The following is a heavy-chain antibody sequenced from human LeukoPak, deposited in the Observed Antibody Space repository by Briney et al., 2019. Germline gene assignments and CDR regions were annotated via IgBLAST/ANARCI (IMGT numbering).Heavy chain of an antibody. D-gene: IGHD1/OR15-1a*01. Sequence: GGSLRLSCEASGFTFSTYSMNWVRQAPGKGLEWVSSITSRSSYKYYADSVKGRFTISRDDAKNSLYLQMNSLRAEDTAVYYCARDRNNNYYYYYMDVWGKGTTVTVSS. CDR2: ITSRSSYK. CDR3: ARDRNNNYYYYYMDV. V-gene: IGHV3-21*01. J-gene: IGHJ6*03. CDR1: GFTFSTYS.